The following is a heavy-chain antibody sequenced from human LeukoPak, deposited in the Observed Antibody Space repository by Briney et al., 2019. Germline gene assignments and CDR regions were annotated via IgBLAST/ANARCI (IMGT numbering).Heavy chain of an antibody. J-gene: IGHJ4*02. Sequence: GGSLRLSCAASGFIFSNYAMSWVRQAPARGLEWVSSLRGDGDTFYADSVKGRFTLSRDESRNTVYLHLNNLRVEDTAVYYCAKASWISDAHAVLWGQGTLVTVYS. CDR3: AKASWISDAHAVL. D-gene: IGHD2-2*03. CDR2: LRGDGDT. CDR1: GFIFSNYA. V-gene: IGHV3-23*01.